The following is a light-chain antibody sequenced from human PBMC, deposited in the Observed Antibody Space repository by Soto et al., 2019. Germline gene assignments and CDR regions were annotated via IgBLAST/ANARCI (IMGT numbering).Light chain of an antibody. Sequence: QSALTQPPSASETPGQRVTISSSGSSSNIGINTVDWFQQLPGTAPKLLIYNNNQRPSGVPDRFSGSKSGTSASLAISGLQSEDESDYYCAPWDDSLNGYVFGTGTKVTVL. CDR3: APWDDSLNGYV. V-gene: IGLV1-44*01. CDR1: SSNIGINT. J-gene: IGLJ1*01. CDR2: NNN.